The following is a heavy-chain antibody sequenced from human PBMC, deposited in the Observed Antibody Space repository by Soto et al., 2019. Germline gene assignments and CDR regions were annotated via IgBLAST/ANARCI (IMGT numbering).Heavy chain of an antibody. CDR2: ISSGSITI. CDR1: GFTFSSYS. D-gene: IGHD4-17*01. CDR3: ARDFGYGDYVDC. V-gene: IGHV3-48*02. J-gene: IGHJ4*02. Sequence: PGGSLRLSCAASGFTFSSYSMNWVRQAPGKGLELVSYISSGSITIYYADSVKGRFTISRDNAKNSLYLQLNSLRDEDTAVYYCARDFGYGDYVDCWGQGTLVTVSS.